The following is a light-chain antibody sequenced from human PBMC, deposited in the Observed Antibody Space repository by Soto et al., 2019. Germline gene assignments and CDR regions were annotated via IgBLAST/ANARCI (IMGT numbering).Light chain of an antibody. V-gene: IGLV2-14*01. Sequence: QSALTQPASVSGSPGQSITISCTGTSSDVGGYNYVSWYQQHPGKAPKLMIYEVSNRPSGVSNRFSGSKSGNTASLTISGLQAEDEADYYCSSFTVTITVLFGGGTKVTV. J-gene: IGLJ2*01. CDR1: SSDVGGYNY. CDR3: SSFTVTITVL. CDR2: EVS.